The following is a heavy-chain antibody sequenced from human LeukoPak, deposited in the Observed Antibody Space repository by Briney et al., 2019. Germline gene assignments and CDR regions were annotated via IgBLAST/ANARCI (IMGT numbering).Heavy chain of an antibody. J-gene: IGHJ4*02. CDR1: GYTFTDYY. CDR2: INPNDGDT. D-gene: IGHD2-2*01. V-gene: IGHV1-2*02. Sequence: ASVKVSCKASGYTFTDYYMHWVRQAPGQGFEWMGWINPNDGDTNYAQKFQGRVTMTRDTFISTAHMEVSRLRSDDTAVYYCARANFLYCSSTTCLFDYWGQGTLVTVSS. CDR3: ARANFLYCSSTTCLFDY.